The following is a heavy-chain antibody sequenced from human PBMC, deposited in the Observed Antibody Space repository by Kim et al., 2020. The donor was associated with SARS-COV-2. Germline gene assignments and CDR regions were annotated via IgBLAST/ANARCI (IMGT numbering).Heavy chain of an antibody. CDR3: AKVTSGSSGWFEYFQN. Sequence: GGSLRLSCAASGFTFNNYAMSWVRQAPGKGLEWVSGIRGSGGSTSYADSVKGRFTISRDNSKNPVYLSMDNLRADDTAIYYCAKVTSGSSGWFEYFQNWGQGSLVTVSS. D-gene: IGHD6-19*01. CDR2: IRGSGGST. V-gene: IGHV3-23*01. CDR1: GFTFNNYA. J-gene: IGHJ1*01.